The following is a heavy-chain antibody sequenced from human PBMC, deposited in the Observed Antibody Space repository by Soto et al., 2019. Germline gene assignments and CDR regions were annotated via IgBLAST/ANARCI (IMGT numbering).Heavy chain of an antibody. Sequence: PGGSLRLSCEASGFTFSSYPMHWVRQAPGKGLGWVTVISYDGGNQYYADSVKGRFTISRDNSKDTLYLQMHSLRSDDTAVYFCARGPVTQTSFIDHWGQGTLVTVSS. V-gene: IGHV3-30-3*01. D-gene: IGHD4-4*01. J-gene: IGHJ4*02. CDR1: GFTFSSYP. CDR2: ISYDGGNQ. CDR3: ARGPVTQTSFIDH.